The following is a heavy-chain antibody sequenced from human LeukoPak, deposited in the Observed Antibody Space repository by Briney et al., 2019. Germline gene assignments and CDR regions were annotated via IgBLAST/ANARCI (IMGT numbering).Heavy chain of an antibody. CDR2: IKQDGSEK. CDR1: VFTFSSYW. V-gene: IGHV3-7*01. CDR3: ARVGPPYYSYYMDV. Sequence: GGSLRLSCAASVFTFSSYWMTWGRAAPGRRLEWVANIKQDGSEKYSVDSLKGRFTISRDNAKKLLYLQMNSLRVEDTAVYYCARVGPPYYSYYMDVWGKGTTVTVSS. J-gene: IGHJ6*03.